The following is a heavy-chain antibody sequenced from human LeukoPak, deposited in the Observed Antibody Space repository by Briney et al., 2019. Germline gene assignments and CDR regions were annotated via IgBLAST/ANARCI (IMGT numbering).Heavy chain of an antibody. CDR2: IIPIFGTA. Sequence: SVKVSCKDSGGTFSSYAISWVRQAPGQGLEWMGGIIPIFGTANYAQKFQGRVTITADKSTSTAYMELSSLRSEDTAVYYCARAYCSSTSCPLDYWGQGTLVTVSS. CDR3: ARAYCSSTSCPLDY. D-gene: IGHD2-2*01. CDR1: GGTFSSYA. V-gene: IGHV1-69*06. J-gene: IGHJ4*02.